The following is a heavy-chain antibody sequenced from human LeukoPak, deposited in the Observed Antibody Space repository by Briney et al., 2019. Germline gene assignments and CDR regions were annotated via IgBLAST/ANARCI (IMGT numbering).Heavy chain of an antibody. CDR3: AKEMQYSDYFDY. V-gene: IGHV3-15*01. CDR1: GFTFSNAW. J-gene: IGHJ4*02. Sequence: PGGSLRLSCAASGFTFSNAWMSWVRQAPGKGLEWVGRIKSKTDGGTTDYAAPVKGRFTISRDDLKNTLYMQMNSLRAEDTAVYYCAKEMQYSDYFDYWGQGTLVTVSS. CDR2: IKSKTDGGTT. D-gene: IGHD4-11*01.